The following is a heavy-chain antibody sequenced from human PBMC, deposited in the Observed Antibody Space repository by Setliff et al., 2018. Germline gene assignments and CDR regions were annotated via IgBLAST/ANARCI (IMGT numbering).Heavy chain of an antibody. J-gene: IGHJ4*02. CDR3: AAARITIFGVVTPLDY. Sequence: PGGSLRLSCAASGFTFKNNGMNWVRQAPGKGLEWVSYISSSSSTIYYADFVKGRFTISRDNAKNSLYLQMNSLRAEDTAVYYCAAARITIFGVVTPLDYWGQGTLVTVSS. CDR1: GFTFKNNG. D-gene: IGHD3-3*01. CDR2: ISSSSSTI. V-gene: IGHV3-48*01.